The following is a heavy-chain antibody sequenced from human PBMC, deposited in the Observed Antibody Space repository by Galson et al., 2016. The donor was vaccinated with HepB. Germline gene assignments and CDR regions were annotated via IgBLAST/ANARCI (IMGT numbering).Heavy chain of an antibody. V-gene: IGHV6-1*01. CDR3: VKGPPAYHYYGMDV. J-gene: IGHJ6*02. CDR2: TQYRSKWES. CDR1: GDSVSSSTAA. Sequence: CAISGDSVSSSTAAWYWIRQSPSRGLEWLARTQYRSKWESHYADSVRSRVTVIPDTSKNLLTLQVNSVSPEDTAVYYCVKGPPAYHYYGMDVWGQGAPVTFSS.